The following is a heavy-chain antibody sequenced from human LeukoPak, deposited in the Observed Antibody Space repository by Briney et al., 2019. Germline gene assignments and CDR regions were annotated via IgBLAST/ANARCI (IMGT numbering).Heavy chain of an antibody. D-gene: IGHD2-15*01. Sequence: PGRSLRLSCAASGFTFYDYAMHWVRQAPGQGLEWVSGISWNSGSIGYADSVKGRFTISRDKAKNSLYLQMNSLGAEDTALYYCAKDPEGTPNSWFDPWGEGTLVTVSS. CDR1: GFTFYDYA. J-gene: IGHJ5*02. V-gene: IGHV3-9*01. CDR2: ISWNSGSI. CDR3: AKDPEGTPNSWFDP.